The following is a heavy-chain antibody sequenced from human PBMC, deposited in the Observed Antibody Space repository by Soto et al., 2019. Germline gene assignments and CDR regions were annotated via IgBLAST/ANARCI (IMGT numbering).Heavy chain of an antibody. CDR1: GGSFSNDY. V-gene: IGHV4-59*01. D-gene: IGHD3-22*01. J-gene: IGHJ5*01. CDR2: IFHTGIT. Sequence: QVQLQESGPGLVKPSETLSLSCFISGGSFSNDYWTWIRQSPGKGLEWIGYIFHTGITDYNPSVKSRVTISIDNSRNLFSLNLTSVTAADTAVYYCARDRYFYDSRGYYRTLDSWGQGTLVTVSS. CDR3: ARDRYFYDSRGYYRTLDS.